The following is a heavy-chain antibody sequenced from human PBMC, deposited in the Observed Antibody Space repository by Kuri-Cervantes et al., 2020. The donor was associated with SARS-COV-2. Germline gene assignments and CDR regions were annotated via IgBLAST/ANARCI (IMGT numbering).Heavy chain of an antibody. CDR3: ARDGPLGYFDY. J-gene: IGHJ4*02. V-gene: IGHV3-66*02. CDR1: GFTFSAYT. Sequence: GESLKISCVASGFTFSAYTLNWVRKAPGKGLEWVSVIYSGGSTYYADSVKGRFTISRDNSKNTLYLQMNSLRAEDTAVYYCARDGPLGYFDYWGQGTLVTVSS. CDR2: IYSGGST. D-gene: IGHD5-24*01.